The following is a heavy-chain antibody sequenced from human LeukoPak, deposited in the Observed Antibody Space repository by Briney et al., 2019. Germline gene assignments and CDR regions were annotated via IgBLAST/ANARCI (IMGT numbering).Heavy chain of an antibody. CDR3: ARRGHPGKRWLPPYFDY. J-gene: IGHJ4*02. D-gene: IGHD5-24*01. V-gene: IGHV4-39*01. CDR1: GGSISSSSYY. Sequence: PSETLSLTCTVSGGSISSSSYYWGWIRQPPGKGLEWIGSIYYSGSTYYNPSLKSRVTISVDTSKNQFSLKLSSVTAADTAVYCCARRGHPGKRWLPPYFDYWGQGTLVTVSS. CDR2: IYYSGST.